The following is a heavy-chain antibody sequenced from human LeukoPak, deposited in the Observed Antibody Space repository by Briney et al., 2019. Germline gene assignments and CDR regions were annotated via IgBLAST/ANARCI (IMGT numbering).Heavy chain of an antibody. CDR2: IYHSGST. CDR1: GGSINGGSYY. V-gene: IGHV4-30-2*01. CDR3: ARDSGYDVRAYYYYYGMDV. Sequence: SQTLSLTCSVSGGSINGGSYYWSWIRQPQGKGLEWIGYIYHSGSTYYNPSLKSRVTISVDRSKNQFSLQLNSVTPEDTAVYYCARDSGYDVRAYYYYYGMDVWGQGTTVTVSS. D-gene: IGHD5-12*01. J-gene: IGHJ6*02.